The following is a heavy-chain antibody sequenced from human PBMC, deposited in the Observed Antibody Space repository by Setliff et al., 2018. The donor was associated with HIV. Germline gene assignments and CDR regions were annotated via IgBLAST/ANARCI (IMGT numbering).Heavy chain of an antibody. V-gene: IGHV1-69*13. J-gene: IGHJ4*02. CDR1: GGTFINSA. D-gene: IGHD3-16*01. Sequence: SVKVSCKASGGTFINSAFNWVRQAPGQGLQWMGSIIPIFGTGNYAERFQGRLILSADESTSTLYMELTSLTSEDTAVYFCAKEVGGSYALGSKVLDSWGQGTLVTVSS. CDR3: AKEVGGSYALGSKVLDS. CDR2: IIPIFGTG.